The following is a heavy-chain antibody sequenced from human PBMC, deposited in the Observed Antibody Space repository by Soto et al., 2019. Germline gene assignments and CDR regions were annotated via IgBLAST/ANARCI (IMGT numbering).Heavy chain of an antibody. CDR1: GFTFSSYG. CDR3: AKAGYYDSSGYYELDY. Sequence: QVQLVESGGGVVQPGRSLRLSCAASGFTFSSYGMHWVRQAPGKGLEWVAVVLYDGRNKYYADSVKGRFTISRDNSKKPVYLQMNSLRAEDTAVYYCAKAGYYDSSGYYELDYWGQGTLVTVSS. CDR2: VLYDGRNK. J-gene: IGHJ4*02. V-gene: IGHV3-30*18. D-gene: IGHD3-22*01.